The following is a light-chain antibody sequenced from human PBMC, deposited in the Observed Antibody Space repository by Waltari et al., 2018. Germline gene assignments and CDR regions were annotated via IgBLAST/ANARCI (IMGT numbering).Light chain of an antibody. CDR2: WAS. Sequence: DIVMTQSPDSLAVSLGERATINCKSSQTILYNTNNKNYLAWYQQKPRQPPKLLIYWASTRESGVPGRFSGSGSGTDFTLTISSLQAEEVAVYYCHQYYTTPITFGQGTRLEIK. V-gene: IGKV4-1*01. CDR3: HQYYTTPIT. J-gene: IGKJ5*01. CDR1: QTILYNTNNKNY.